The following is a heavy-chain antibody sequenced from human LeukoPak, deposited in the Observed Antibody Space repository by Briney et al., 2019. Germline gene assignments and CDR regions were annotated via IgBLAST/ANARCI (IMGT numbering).Heavy chain of an antibody. CDR1: GGSISSGSYY. D-gene: IGHD3-3*01. CDR3: ARSAFGVAIKIFDY. V-gene: IGHV4-61*02. J-gene: IGHJ4*02. Sequence: SETLSLTCTVSGGSISSGSYYWSWIRQPAGKGLEWIGRIYTSGSTNYNPSLKSRVTISVDTSKNQFSLKLSSVTAADTAVYYCARSAFGVAIKIFDYWGQGTLVTVSS. CDR2: IYTSGST.